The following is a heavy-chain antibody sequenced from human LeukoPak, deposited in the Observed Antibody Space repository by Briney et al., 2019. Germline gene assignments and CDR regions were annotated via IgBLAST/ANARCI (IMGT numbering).Heavy chain of an antibody. J-gene: IGHJ4*02. CDR3: ARDLSGTMAWYYFDY. CDR1: GGSISSSSYY. D-gene: IGHD6-19*01. V-gene: IGHV4-39*07. Sequence: SETLSLTCTVSGGSISSSSYYWGWIRQPPGKGLEWIGSIYYSGSTYYNPSLKSRVTISVDTSKNQFSLKLSSVTAADTAVYYCARDLSGTMAWYYFDYWGQGTLVTVSS. CDR2: IYYSGST.